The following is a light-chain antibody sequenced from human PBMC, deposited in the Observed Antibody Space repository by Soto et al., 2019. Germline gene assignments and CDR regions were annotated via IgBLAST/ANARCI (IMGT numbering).Light chain of an antibody. V-gene: IGKV3-15*01. CDR2: GAS. J-gene: IGKJ1*01. Sequence: EILLTQSPDTLSLSPGERVTLSCRASQSVSSSYLAWYQQKPGEAPRILIYGASTRDTGIPARFSGRWSGTEFTLTISRLQSEDFEVYYCQQYNNWPRTFGQGTKVDIK. CDR1: QSVSSSY. CDR3: QQYNNWPRT.